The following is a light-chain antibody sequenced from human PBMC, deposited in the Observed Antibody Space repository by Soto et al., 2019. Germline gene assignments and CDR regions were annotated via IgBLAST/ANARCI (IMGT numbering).Light chain of an antibody. Sequence: QSALTQPASVSGSPGQSITISCTGTSSDVGRYNYVSWYQQHPGKAPKLMIYEVSNRPSGVSNRFSGSKSGNTASLTISGLQAEDEADYYCSSYTSSSTPVFGTGTKVTVL. CDR2: EVS. J-gene: IGLJ1*01. CDR1: SSDVGRYNY. CDR3: SSYTSSSTPV. V-gene: IGLV2-14*01.